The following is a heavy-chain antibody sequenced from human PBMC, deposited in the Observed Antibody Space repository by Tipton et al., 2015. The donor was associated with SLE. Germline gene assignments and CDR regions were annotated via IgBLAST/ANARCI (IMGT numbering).Heavy chain of an antibody. Sequence: GSLRLSCAASGFTFSNAWMSWVRQAPGKGLEWVSYISSSSSTIYYADSVKGRFTISRDNAKNSLYLQMNSLRAEDTAVYYCGGLTEGYWGQGTLVTVSS. CDR2: ISSSSSTI. CDR1: GFTFSNAW. J-gene: IGHJ4*02. D-gene: IGHD4/OR15-4a*01. V-gene: IGHV3-11*04. CDR3: GGLTEGY.